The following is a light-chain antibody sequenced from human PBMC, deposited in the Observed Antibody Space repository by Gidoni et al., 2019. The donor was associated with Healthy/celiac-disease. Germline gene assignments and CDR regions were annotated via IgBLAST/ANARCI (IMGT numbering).Light chain of an antibody. J-gene: IGKJ4*01. CDR3: QQYHHWLV. Sequence: EIVMKQSPATLSVSLGERATISCRASQSVSNNLAWYQQKPGHAPRLLIYGASTRATGIPARFSGSGSGTEFTLTIRRLQAEDFAFYYCQQYHHWLVFGGGTKVEIK. CDR1: QSVSNN. V-gene: IGKV3-15*01. CDR2: GAS.